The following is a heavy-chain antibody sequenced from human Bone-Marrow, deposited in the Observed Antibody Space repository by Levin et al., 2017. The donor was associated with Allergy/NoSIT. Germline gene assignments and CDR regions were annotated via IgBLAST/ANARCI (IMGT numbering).Heavy chain of an antibody. CDR2: SHGCGST. D-gene: IGHD3-16*02. J-gene: IGHJ3*02. CDR1: GFSVSSNY. V-gene: IGHV3-53*01. CDR3: DSEDIRSPSYLIGSYPFDI. Sequence: GGSLRLSCVASGFSVSSNYMNWVRQAPGKGLEWVSVSHGCGSTYYADSVKGRFTLSRDDSKNTLYLQMNSLRVEDTAVSYCDSEDIRSPSYLIGSYPFDIWGQGTMVTVSS.